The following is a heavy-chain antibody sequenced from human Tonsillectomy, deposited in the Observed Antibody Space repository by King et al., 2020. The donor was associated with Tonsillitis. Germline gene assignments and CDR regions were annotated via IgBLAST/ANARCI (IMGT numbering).Heavy chain of an antibody. CDR1: GFPVSSKY. CDR2: IYRGDST. J-gene: IGHJ6*02. CDR3: ARAGDYDYGLFYQRPDRNYGMDV. Sequence: VQLVESGGALVQPGESLRLSCAASGFPVSSKYMSWVRQAPGKGLEWVSVIYRGDSTYYADSVRGRFTISRDHSKNTLYLKMNSLRAEDTAVYYCARAGDYDYGLFYQRPDRNYGMDVCGQGTTVTVSS. D-gene: IGHD3-16*01. V-gene: IGHV3-66*01.